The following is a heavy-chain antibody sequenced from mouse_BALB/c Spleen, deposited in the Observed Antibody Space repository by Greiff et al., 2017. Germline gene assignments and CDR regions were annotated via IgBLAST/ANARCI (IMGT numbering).Heavy chain of an antibody. V-gene: IGHV2-9-2*01. CDR1: GFSLTSYD. CDR2: IWTGGGT. J-gene: IGHJ4*01. D-gene: IGHD2-3*01. CDR3: VRVDGPYAMDY. Sequence: QVQLQQSGPGLVAPSQSLSITCTVSGFSLTSYDISWIRQPPGKGLEWLGVIWTGGGTNYNSAFMSRLSISKDNSKSQVFLKMNSLQTDDTAIYYCVRVDGPYAMDYWGQGTSVTVSS.